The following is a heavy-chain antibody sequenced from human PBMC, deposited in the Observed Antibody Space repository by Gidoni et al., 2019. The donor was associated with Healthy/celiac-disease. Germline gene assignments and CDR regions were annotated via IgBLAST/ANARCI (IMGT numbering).Heavy chain of an antibody. CDR3: AKGFPPSPGWRPYYYYGMDV. CDR1: GFTFDDYA. Sequence: VQLVESGGGLVQPGRSLRLSCAASGFTFDDYALHWVRQAPGKGLEWVSGISWKSGSIGYEDSVKGRFTISRDNAKNSLYLQMNSLRAEDTALYYCAKGFPPSPGWRPYYYYGMDVWGQGTTVTVSS. J-gene: IGHJ6*02. D-gene: IGHD2-21*02. CDR2: ISWKSGSI. V-gene: IGHV3-9*01.